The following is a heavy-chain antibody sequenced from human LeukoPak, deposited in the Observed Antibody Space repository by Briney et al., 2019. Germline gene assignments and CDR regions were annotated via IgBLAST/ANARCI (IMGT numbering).Heavy chain of an antibody. Sequence: PSETLSPTCTVSGGSISSSSYYWSWIRQPPGKGLEWIGYIYYSGSTYYNPSLKSRVTISVDTSKNQFSLKLSSVTAADTAVYYCARVGSPTNYYDSSGYFQYFDYWGQGTLVTVSS. V-gene: IGHV4-30-4*08. CDR1: GGSISSSSYY. CDR2: IYYSGST. D-gene: IGHD3-22*01. CDR3: ARVGSPTNYYDSSGYFQYFDY. J-gene: IGHJ4*02.